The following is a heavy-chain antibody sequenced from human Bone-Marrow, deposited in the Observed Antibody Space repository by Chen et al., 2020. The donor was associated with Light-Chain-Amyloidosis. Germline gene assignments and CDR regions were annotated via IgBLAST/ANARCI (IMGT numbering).Heavy chain of an antibody. CDR2: IYPDDSDA. Sequence: EVQLEQSGPEGKKPGESLKISCKGSGYTFPNYWIGWGRQMPGKGLGWMGVIYPDDSDARYSPSFEGQVTISADKSITTAYLQWRSLKASDTAMYYCARRRDGYNFDYWGQGTLVTVSS. CDR3: ARRRDGYNFDY. V-gene: IGHV5-51*01. CDR1: GYTFPNYW. J-gene: IGHJ4*02. D-gene: IGHD5-12*01.